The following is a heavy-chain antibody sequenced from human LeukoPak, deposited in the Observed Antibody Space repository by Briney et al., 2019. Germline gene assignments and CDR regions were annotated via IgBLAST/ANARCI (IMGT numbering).Heavy chain of an antibody. Sequence: GGSLRLSCAASGFTFSSYAMSWVRQAPGKGLEWVSAISGSGGSTYYADSVKGRFTISRDNSKNTLYLQMNGLRAEDTAVYYCAKDRLMVRGVILGNYFDYWGQGTLVTVSS. D-gene: IGHD3-10*01. J-gene: IGHJ4*02. V-gene: IGHV3-23*01. CDR2: ISGSGGST. CDR3: AKDRLMVRGVILGNYFDY. CDR1: GFTFSSYA.